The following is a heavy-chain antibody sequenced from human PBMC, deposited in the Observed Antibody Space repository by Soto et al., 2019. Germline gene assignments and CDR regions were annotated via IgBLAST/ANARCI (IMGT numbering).Heavy chain of an antibody. CDR3: AKEFGWELQLSHPYYNSGMDV. CDR1: GFTFRSYG. D-gene: IGHD1-1*01. J-gene: IGHJ6*02. V-gene: IGHV3-30*18. CDR2: MSFDGSNK. Sequence: PXGSLGLSCAASGFTFRSYGMHGVRQAPGKGLEWVALMSFDGSNKYYADSVRGRFTISSDNSKSTLYLQMDILRPEDTAVYYCAKEFGWELQLSHPYYNSGMDVWGQGTTVTVSS.